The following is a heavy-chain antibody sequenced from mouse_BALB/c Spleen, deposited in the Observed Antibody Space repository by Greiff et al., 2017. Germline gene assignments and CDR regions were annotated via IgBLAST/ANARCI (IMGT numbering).Heavy chain of an antibody. V-gene: IGHV5-6-5*01. CDR2: ISSGGST. Sequence: EVKLMESGGGLVKPGGSLKLSCAASGFTFSSYAMSWVRQTPEKRLEWVASISSGGSTYYPDIVKGRFTISRDNARNILYLQMSSLRSEDTAMYYCARGLLPRWGFAYWGQGTLVTVSA. D-gene: IGHD1-1*01. CDR1: GFTFSSYA. J-gene: IGHJ3*01. CDR3: ARGLLPRWGFAY.